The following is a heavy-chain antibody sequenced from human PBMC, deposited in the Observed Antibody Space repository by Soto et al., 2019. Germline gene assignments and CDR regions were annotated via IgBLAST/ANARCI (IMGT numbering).Heavy chain of an antibody. J-gene: IGHJ3*02. D-gene: IGHD1-7*01. CDR1: GCTFTSSA. CDR3: ARGRRYWNYDAPQAFDI. V-gene: IGHV1-58*01. CDR2: IVVGSGNT. Sequence: SVKVSCKASGCTFTSSAVQCVRQSLLQLLEWIGWIVVGSGNTNYAQRFQERVTITRDMSTSTAYMELSSLRSEDTAVYYCARGRRYWNYDAPQAFDIWGQGTMVTVSS.